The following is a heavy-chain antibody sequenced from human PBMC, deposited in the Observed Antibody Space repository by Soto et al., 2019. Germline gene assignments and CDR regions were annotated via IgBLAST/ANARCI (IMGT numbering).Heavy chain of an antibody. J-gene: IGHJ4*02. CDR1: GFIFDSHG. CDR2: IWNDGINK. D-gene: IGHD5-12*01. V-gene: IGHV3-33*01. CDR3: ARGGGYNFGSPKFDY. Sequence: QVELAESGGGAVQPGRSLRLSCAASGFIFDSHGMHWVRQAPGKGLEWVAVIWNDGINKYYADSVKGRFTISRDNSNNTVFLHMSSLRPEDTALYYCARGGGYNFGSPKFDYWGQGAQVTVS.